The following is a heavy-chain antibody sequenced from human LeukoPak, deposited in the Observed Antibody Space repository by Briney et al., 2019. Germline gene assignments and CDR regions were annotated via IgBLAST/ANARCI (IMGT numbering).Heavy chain of an antibody. J-gene: IGHJ4*02. CDR2: INHGGDT. CDR1: GGSFSGYY. Sequence: SETLSLTCAVYGGSFSGYYWNWIRQPPGKGLEWIGEINHGGDTNYNPSLKSRVTISVDTSKNQFSLKLSSVTAADTAVYYCARVDVDTAMPHYFDYWGQGTLVTVSS. CDR3: ARVDVDTAMPHYFDY. V-gene: IGHV4-34*01. D-gene: IGHD5-18*01.